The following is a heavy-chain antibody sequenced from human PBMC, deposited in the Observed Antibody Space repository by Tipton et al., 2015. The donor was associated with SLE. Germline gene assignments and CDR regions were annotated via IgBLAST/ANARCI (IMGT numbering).Heavy chain of an antibody. J-gene: IGHJ4*02. CDR2: ISHDGTNK. CDR3: AREVGDRYCGSRISCYESYFDY. Sequence: SLRLSCAASGFTFTNFAIHWVRQAPGKGLDWVAVISHDGTNKYYADSVKGRFIISRDNSRNALYLQMNSLRAEDTAVYYCAREVGDRYCGSRISCYESYFDYWGQGTLVTLSS. CDR1: GFTFTNFA. D-gene: IGHD2-2*01. V-gene: IGHV3-30*04.